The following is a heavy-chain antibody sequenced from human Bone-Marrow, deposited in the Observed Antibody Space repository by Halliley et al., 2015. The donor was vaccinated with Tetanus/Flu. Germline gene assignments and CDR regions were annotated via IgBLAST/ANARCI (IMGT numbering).Heavy chain of an antibody. CDR1: GFTFSNAW. CDR2: INSKTDGGTT. D-gene: IGHD2-15*01. V-gene: IGHV3-15*01. CDR3: STGEGGCSGGSCYGVYDD. Sequence: SLRLSCAASGFTFSNAWMSWVRQAPGKGLEWVGRINSKTDGGTTNYAAPVKGRFSISRDDSKNKLHLQMNSLKTGDTAVYYCSTGEGGCSGGSCYGVYDDWGQGTLVPVSS. J-gene: IGHJ4*02.